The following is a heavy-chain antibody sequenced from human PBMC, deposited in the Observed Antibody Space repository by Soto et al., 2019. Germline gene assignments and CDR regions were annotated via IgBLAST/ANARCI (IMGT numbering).Heavy chain of an antibody. J-gene: IGHJ5*02. D-gene: IGHD1-26*01. Sequence: QVQLQQWGAGRLKLSETLSLTCGVYGGSFSGSYWSWIRQPPGEGLEWIGEINPSGSTNYSPSLKSRATISADTSKNQFSLKLSSVIAADTAVYYCARGREGGGASWGQGTLVTVSS. CDR1: GGSFSGSY. CDR2: INPSGST. CDR3: ARGREGGGAS. V-gene: IGHV4-34*01.